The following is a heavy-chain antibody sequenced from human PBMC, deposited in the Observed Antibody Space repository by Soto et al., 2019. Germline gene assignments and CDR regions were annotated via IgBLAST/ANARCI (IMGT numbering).Heavy chain of an antibody. D-gene: IGHD3-3*01. Sequence: PSETLSLTGTVTGGTISGYYWTWIRASAGGGLEWIGRIYSSGSTNYNPSLKSRVTISLDTSMNHFSLRLSSVTAADTAVYYCARGQRFSDWFDPWGQGTLVTVSS. CDR1: GGTISGYY. CDR3: ARGQRFSDWFDP. CDR2: IYSSGST. J-gene: IGHJ5*02. V-gene: IGHV4-4*07.